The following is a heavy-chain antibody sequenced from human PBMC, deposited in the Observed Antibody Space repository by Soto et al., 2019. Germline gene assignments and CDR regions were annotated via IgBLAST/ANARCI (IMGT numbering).Heavy chain of an antibody. D-gene: IGHD2-2*01. Sequence: ASVKVSCKASGGTFSSYAISWVRQAPGQGLEWMGGIIPILGIANYAQKFQGRVTITADKSTSTAYMELSSLRSEDTAVYYCARGDGSSTSCYYYYYGMDVWGQGTTVTVSS. CDR3: ARGDGSSTSCYYYYYGMDV. J-gene: IGHJ6*02. V-gene: IGHV1-69*10. CDR1: GGTFSSYA. CDR2: IIPILGIA.